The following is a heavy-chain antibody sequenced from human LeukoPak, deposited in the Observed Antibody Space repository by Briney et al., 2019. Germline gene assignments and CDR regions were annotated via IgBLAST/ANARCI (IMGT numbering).Heavy chain of an antibody. D-gene: IGHD3-9*01. CDR1: GYTFTGYY. Sequence: AVKVSCRASGYTFTGYYIHWVRQAAGQEGEGMGWMNPKSGSRKYSQKSQGRVIMTRNTSITTPYIHLSRLTSDDNAVDYCSNEGGPPATGKVGNWLDPWGQGTLVRVSS. V-gene: IGHV1-2*02. CDR2: MNPKSGSR. J-gene: IGHJ5*02. CDR3: SNEGGPPATGKVGNWLDP.